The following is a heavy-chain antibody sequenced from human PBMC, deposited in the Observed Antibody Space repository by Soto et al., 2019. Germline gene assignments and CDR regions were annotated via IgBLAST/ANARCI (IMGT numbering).Heavy chain of an antibody. Sequence: EVQLVESGGGLVQPGGSLRLSCAASGFSFSSYSLTWVRQAPGKGLECVSYISSTSKNTIYYADSVKGRFTISRDNAQNSLYLQMNSLRDEDTAVYYCARGYASGIYHDWGQGTLVTVSS. D-gene: IGHD3-10*01. CDR3: ARGYASGIYHD. CDR1: GFSFSSYS. J-gene: IGHJ4*02. CDR2: ISSTSKNTI. V-gene: IGHV3-48*02.